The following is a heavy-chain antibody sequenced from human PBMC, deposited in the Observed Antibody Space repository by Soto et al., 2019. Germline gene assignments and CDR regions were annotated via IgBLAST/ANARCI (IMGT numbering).Heavy chain of an antibody. Sequence: QVQLQESGPGLVKPSETLSLTCTVSGASISSYYWSWIRQPPGKGLEWVGFIFHSGRTNCNPSLKSRVTFSVDTSKNQFSLKLTSVTAADTAVYYCARDQNGSPHGDYWGQGILITVSS. CDR1: GASISSYY. CDR2: IFHSGRT. D-gene: IGHD1-26*01. CDR3: ARDQNGSPHGDY. J-gene: IGHJ4*02. V-gene: IGHV4-59*01.